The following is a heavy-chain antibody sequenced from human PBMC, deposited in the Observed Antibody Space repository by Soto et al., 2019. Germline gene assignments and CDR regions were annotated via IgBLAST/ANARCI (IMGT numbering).Heavy chain of an antibody. CDR3: AGSYYDILTGYYSYYGMDV. V-gene: IGHV1-69*13. CDR1: GGTFSSYA. CDR2: IIPIFGTA. D-gene: IGHD3-9*01. J-gene: IGHJ6*02. Sequence: SVKVSCKASGGTFSSYAISWVRQAPGQGLEWMGGIIPIFGTANYAQKFQGRVTIAADESTSTAYMELSSLRSEDTAVYYCAGSYYDILTGYYSYYGMDVWGQGTTVTVSS.